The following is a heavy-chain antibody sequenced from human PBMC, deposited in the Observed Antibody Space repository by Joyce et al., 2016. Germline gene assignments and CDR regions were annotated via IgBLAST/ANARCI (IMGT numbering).Heavy chain of an antibody. CDR3: ARLRRWSGPSDC. CDR1: GFTFSSYW. CDR2: INRDGSRT. J-gene: IGHJ4*02. D-gene: IGHD4-23*01. V-gene: IGHV3-74*03. Sequence: EVQLVESGGGLVQPGGSLRLSCAASGFTFSSYWMYWVRKAPGKGVGWISRINRDGSRTTYAYSVKGRFTISRDNAKNTLYLQMNSLRAEDTAVYYCARLRRWSGPSDCWGQGTLVTVSS.